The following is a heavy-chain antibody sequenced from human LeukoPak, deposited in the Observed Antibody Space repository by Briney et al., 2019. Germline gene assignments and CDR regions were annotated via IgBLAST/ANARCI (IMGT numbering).Heavy chain of an antibody. CDR2: INPSGGST. Sequence: ASVKVSCKASGYTFTSYYMHWVRQAPGQGLEWMGIINPSGGSTNYAQKFQGRVTMTRDMSTSTVYMELSSLRSEDTAVYYCARFSGWYYFDYWGQGTLVTVSS. V-gene: IGHV1-46*01. CDR1: GYTFTSYY. CDR3: ARFSGWYYFDY. D-gene: IGHD6-19*01. J-gene: IGHJ4*02.